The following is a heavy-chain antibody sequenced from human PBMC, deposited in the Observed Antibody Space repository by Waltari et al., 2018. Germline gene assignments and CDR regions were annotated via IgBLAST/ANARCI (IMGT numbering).Heavy chain of an antibody. CDR2: INPSGGST. V-gene: IGHV1-46*01. Sequence: QVQLVQSGAEVKKPGSSVKVSCKASGGTFSSYAISWVRQVPGQGLEWMGRINPSGGSTSYAQKFQGRVTMTRDTSTSTVYMELNSLRSEDTGVYYCAREGDYWGQGTLVTVSS. J-gene: IGHJ4*02. CDR3: AREGDY. CDR1: GGTFSSYA.